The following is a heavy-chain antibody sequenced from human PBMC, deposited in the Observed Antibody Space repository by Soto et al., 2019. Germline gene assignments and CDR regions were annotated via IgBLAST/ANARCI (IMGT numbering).Heavy chain of an antibody. J-gene: IGHJ5*02. D-gene: IGHD3-9*01. CDR3: ARDSPGITIFWDWFDP. CDR2: INADNGNT. CDR1: GYTFTTYS. V-gene: IGHV1-3*01. Sequence: QVQLVQSGAEVKKPGASVKVSCKASGYTFTTYSIHWVRQAPGQRLEWMGWINADNGNTKYSQKFQGRVTITRDTSASTAYMESSSLRSEATAVYYCARDSPGITIFWDWFDPWGQGTLVTVSS.